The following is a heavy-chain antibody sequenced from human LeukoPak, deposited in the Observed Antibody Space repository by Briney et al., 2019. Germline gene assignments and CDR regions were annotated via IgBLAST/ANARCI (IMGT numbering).Heavy chain of an antibody. D-gene: IGHD2-2*02. CDR1: GGSFSGYY. J-gene: IGHJ4*02. CDR3: ARGEGIVVVPAAIYFDY. CDR2: INHSGST. V-gene: IGHV4-34*01. Sequence: PSETLSLTCAVYGGSFSGYYWSWIRQPPGKGLEWIGEINHSGSTNYNPSLKSRVTISVDTSKNQFSLKLSSVTAADTAVYYCARGEGIVVVPAAIYFDYWGQGTLVTVSS.